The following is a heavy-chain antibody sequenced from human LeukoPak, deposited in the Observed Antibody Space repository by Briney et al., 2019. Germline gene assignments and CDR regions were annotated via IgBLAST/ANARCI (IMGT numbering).Heavy chain of an antibody. V-gene: IGHV3-23*01. CDR2: IASSGLNT. D-gene: IGHD5-12*01. CDR3: TRDIELST. Sequence: GGSLRLSCAASAFMFRDAAMTWVRQAPGKGLEWVSLIASSGLNTYYADSVRGRFTISRDNSKNTLSLQMNSLRVEDTAIYYCTRDIELSTWGRGTLVTVSS. J-gene: IGHJ3*01. CDR1: AFMFRDAA.